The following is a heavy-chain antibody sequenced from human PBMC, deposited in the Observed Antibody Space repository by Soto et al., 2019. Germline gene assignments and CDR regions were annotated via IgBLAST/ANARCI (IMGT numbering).Heavy chain of an antibody. J-gene: IGHJ4*02. D-gene: IGHD3-10*01. V-gene: IGHV3-21*01. Sequence: GSLRLSCVASGFPFGSFSLNWIRQAPGKGLEWVSSIGRVSTYIYYADSVRGRFTVSRDNAKNSVYLQMNGLTAEDSGIYYCARVTAGSGSYQSDLWGQGTLVTV. CDR3: ARVTAGSGSYQSDL. CDR1: GFPFGSFS. CDR2: IGRVSTYI.